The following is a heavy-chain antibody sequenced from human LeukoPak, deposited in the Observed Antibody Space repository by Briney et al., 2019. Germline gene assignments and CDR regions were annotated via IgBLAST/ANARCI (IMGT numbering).Heavy chain of an antibody. CDR3: ALSYYDFWSGYYGLDS. J-gene: IGHJ4*02. CDR2: INHSGST. D-gene: IGHD3-3*01. V-gene: IGHV4-34*01. Sequence: SETLSLTCAVYGGSFSGYYWSWIRQPPGKGLERIGEINHSGSTNYNPSLKSRVTISVDTSKNQFSLKLSSVTAADTAVYYCALSYYDFWSGYYGLDSWGQGTLVTVSS. CDR1: GGSFSGYY.